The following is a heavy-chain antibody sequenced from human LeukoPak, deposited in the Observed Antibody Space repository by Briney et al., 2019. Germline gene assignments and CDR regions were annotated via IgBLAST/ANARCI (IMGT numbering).Heavy chain of an antibody. CDR2: INLSGGAT. CDR1: GYTFTTYY. CDR3: ARTTTVRGTYYMDV. J-gene: IGHJ6*03. D-gene: IGHD3-10*01. Sequence: GASVKVSCKASGYTFTTYYMHWLRQAPGQGLEWMGIINLSGGATTYAQKFQGRVTMTRDMSTSTVYMELSSLRSADTAVYYCARTTTVRGTYYMDVWGKGTTVTISS. V-gene: IGHV1-46*01.